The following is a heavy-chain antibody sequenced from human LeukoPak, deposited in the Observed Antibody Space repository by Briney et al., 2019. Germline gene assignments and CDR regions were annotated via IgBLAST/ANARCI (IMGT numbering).Heavy chain of an antibody. J-gene: IGHJ6*03. D-gene: IGHD5-18*01. CDR1: GYTFTSYG. CDR2: ISAYNGNT. V-gene: IGHV1-18*01. Sequence: GASVKVSCKASGYTFTSYGISWVRQAPGQGLEWMGWISAYNGNTNYAQKLQGRVTMTTDTSTSTAYMELRSLRSEDTAVYYCARGKKKYSYGYMDVWGKGTTVTVSS. CDR3: ARGKKKYSYGYMDV.